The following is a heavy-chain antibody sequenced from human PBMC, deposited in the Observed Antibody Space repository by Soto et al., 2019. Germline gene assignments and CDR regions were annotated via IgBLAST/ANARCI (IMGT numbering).Heavy chain of an antibody. CDR1: GYTFTGYY. CDR2: INPNSGGT. D-gene: IGHD6-13*01. CDR3: ARDRSSSWYSAYYYYGMDV. V-gene: IGHV1-2*02. J-gene: IGHJ6*02. Sequence: ASVKVSCKASGYTFTGYYMHCVRQAPGQGLEWMGWINPNSGGTNYAQKFQGRVTMTRDTSISTAYMELSRLRSDDTAVYYCARDRSSSWYSAYYYYGMDVWGQGTTVTVSS.